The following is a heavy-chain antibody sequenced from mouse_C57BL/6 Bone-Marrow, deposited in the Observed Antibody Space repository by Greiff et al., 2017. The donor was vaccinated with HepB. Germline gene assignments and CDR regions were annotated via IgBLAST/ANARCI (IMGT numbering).Heavy chain of an antibody. Sequence: EVQGVESEGGLVQPVSSMKLSCTASGFTFSDYYMAWVRQVPEKGLEWVANINYDGSSTYYLDSLKSRFIISRDNAKNILYLQMSSLKSEDTATYYCARALYYHGFDYWGQGTTLTVSS. CDR1: GFTFSDYY. D-gene: IGHD1-1*01. CDR3: ARALYYHGFDY. J-gene: IGHJ2*01. CDR2: INYDGSST. V-gene: IGHV5-16*01.